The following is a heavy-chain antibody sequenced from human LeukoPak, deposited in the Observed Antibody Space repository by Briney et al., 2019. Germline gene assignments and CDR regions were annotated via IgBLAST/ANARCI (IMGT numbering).Heavy chain of an antibody. Sequence: GGSLRLSCAASGFTFSSYSMNWVRQAPGKGLEWVSSISSSSSYIYYADSVKGRFAISRDSAKNSLYLQMNSLRAEDTAVYYCARGPTTVVTPLFDPWGQGTLVTVSS. V-gene: IGHV3-21*01. CDR3: ARGPTTVVTPLFDP. CDR2: ISSSSSYI. D-gene: IGHD4-23*01. J-gene: IGHJ5*02. CDR1: GFTFSSYS.